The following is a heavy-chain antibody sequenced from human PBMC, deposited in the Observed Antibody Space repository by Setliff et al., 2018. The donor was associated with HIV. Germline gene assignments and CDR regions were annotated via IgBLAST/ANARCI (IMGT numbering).Heavy chain of an antibody. CDR2: IDHSGRS. J-gene: IGHJ5*01. V-gene: IGHV4-34*01. CDR3: AKCSGRFGVVTWFDS. CDR1: GGSFSDDY. Sequence: PSETLSLTCAVYGGSFSDDYWSWIRQPPGRGMEWIGEIDHSGRSNYNPSLKSRVLMAIDASKSQISLNLTSISAADTAVYYCAKCSGRFGVVTWFDSWGHGMQVTV. D-gene: IGHD3-10*02.